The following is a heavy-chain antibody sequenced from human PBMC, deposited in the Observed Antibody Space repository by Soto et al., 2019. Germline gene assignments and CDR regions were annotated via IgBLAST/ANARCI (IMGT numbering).Heavy chain of an antibody. Sequence: QVQLVESGGGVVQPGRSLRLSCAASGFTFSSYGMHWVRQAPGKGLEWVAVIWYDGSNKYYADSVKGRFTISRDNSKYTLYLQMNSLRAEDTAVYYCARDQGRGYSYGFDYWGQGTLVTVSS. CDR3: ARDQGRGYSYGFDY. CDR2: IWYDGSNK. V-gene: IGHV3-33*01. D-gene: IGHD5-18*01. CDR1: GFTFSSYG. J-gene: IGHJ4*02.